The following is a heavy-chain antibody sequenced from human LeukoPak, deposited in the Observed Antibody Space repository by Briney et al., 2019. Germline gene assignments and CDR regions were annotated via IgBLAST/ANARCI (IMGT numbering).Heavy chain of an antibody. J-gene: IGHJ4*02. V-gene: IGHV3-73*01. CDR1: GFTFSGSA. CDR2: IRSKANRYAT. CDR3: IDY. Sequence: GGSLRLSFAASGFTFSGSAMHWVRQASGKGLEWVGRIRSKANRYATTYAASVKGRSTISRDDSKNTAFLEMNSLKTEDTAVYYCIDYWGQGTLVTVSS.